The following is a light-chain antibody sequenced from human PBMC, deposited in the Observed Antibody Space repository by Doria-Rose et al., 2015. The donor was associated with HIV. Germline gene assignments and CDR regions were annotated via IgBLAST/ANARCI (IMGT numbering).Light chain of an antibody. CDR2: DGS. Sequence: TQSPGTLSLSPGERATLSCRASQSFSSTYLAWYQQKPGQAPSLLIYDGSTRAPGMTDRFSASGSGTDFTLTINRLEPEDFALYYCHQYGTSWTFGQGTKVEI. CDR3: HQYGTSWT. J-gene: IGKJ1*01. V-gene: IGKV3-20*01. CDR1: QSFSSTY.